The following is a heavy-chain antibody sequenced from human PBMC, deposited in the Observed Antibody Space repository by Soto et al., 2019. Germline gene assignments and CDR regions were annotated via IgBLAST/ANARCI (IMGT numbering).Heavy chain of an antibody. CDR1: GYTFTSYA. D-gene: IGHD3-9*01. Sequence: QVQLVQSGAEVKKPGASVKVSCKASGYTFTSYAMHWVRQAPGQRLEWMGWINAGNGNTKYSQKFQGRVTITRDTSASTAYMELSSLRSEDTAVYYCARGAYYDILTGYYYYYGMDVWGQGTTVTVSS. V-gene: IGHV1-3*01. J-gene: IGHJ6*02. CDR3: ARGAYYDILTGYYYYYGMDV. CDR2: INAGNGNT.